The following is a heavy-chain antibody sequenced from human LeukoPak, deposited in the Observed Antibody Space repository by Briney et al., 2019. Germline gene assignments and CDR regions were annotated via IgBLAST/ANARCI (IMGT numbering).Heavy chain of an antibody. Sequence: GESLKISCKGSGYSFTSYWIGWVRQMPGKGLEWMGIIYPGDSDTRYSPSFQGQVTISADKSISTAYLQWSSLKASDTAMYYCARVVRAPDILTGYLINWFDPWGQGTLVTVSS. CDR1: GYSFTSYW. V-gene: IGHV5-51*01. CDR2: IYPGDSDT. D-gene: IGHD3-9*01. CDR3: ARVVRAPDILTGYLINWFDP. J-gene: IGHJ5*02.